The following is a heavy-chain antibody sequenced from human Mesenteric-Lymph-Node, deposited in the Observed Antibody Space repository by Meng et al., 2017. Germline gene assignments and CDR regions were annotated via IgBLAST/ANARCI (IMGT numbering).Heavy chain of an antibody. CDR1: GYSIGRGEYF. V-gene: IGHV4-30-4*01. J-gene: IGHJ4*02. CDR2: MDYRGST. CDR3: ARGELLWDY. Sequence: VPLRHSGPGLLMPSPTLVPPCTVSGYSIGRGEYFWSWIRQPPGKGLELIGYMDYRGSTFYNLSLKCRVTISVDTSKNQFSLKLSSVTAADTAVYFCARGELLWDYWGQGTLVTVSS. D-gene: IGHD2-2*01.